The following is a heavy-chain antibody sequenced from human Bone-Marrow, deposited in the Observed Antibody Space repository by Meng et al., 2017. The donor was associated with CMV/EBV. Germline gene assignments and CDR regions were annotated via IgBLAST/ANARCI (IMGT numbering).Heavy chain of an antibody. V-gene: IGHV3-11*01. D-gene: IGHD3-22*01. CDR1: GFTFTAYY. CDR3: ARDHPYYDSTGCLDY. Sequence: SGFTFTAYYISCIPQAPGKGLEWVSRISTRGTTIYYADSVTGRFTISRDNAKNSLYLQMNSLRAEDTAVYYCARDHPYYDSTGCLDYWGQGTLVTVSS. CDR2: ISTRGTTI. J-gene: IGHJ4*02.